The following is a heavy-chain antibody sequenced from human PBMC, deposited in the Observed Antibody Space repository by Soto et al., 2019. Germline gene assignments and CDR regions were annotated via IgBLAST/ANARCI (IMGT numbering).Heavy chain of an antibody. CDR3: ASYHYYDFWLGPRQSTDV. V-gene: IGHV4-34*01. D-gene: IGHD3-3*01. CDR2: INHSGST. Sequence: PSETLSLTCAVYGGSLSGYFWSWVRQPPGKGLEWIGEINHSGSTNYNPSLKSRVTISADTSKHQFSLRLSSVTAADSAIYYCASYHYYDFWLGPRQSTDVWGTAPMLTLSS. J-gene: IGHJ6*03. CDR1: GGSLSGYF.